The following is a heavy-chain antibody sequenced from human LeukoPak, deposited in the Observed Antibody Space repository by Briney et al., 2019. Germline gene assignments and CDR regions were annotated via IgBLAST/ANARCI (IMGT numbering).Heavy chain of an antibody. CDR2: FDPEDGET. Sequence: ASVTVSCKVSGYTLTELSMHWVRQAPGKGLEWMGGFDPEDGETIYAQKFQGRVTMTEDTSTDTAYMELSSLRSEDTAVYYCATDRHYYGSGSYYSPFDYWGQGTLVTVSS. CDR3: ATDRHYYGSGSYYSPFDY. V-gene: IGHV1-24*01. CDR1: GYTLTELS. J-gene: IGHJ4*02. D-gene: IGHD3-10*01.